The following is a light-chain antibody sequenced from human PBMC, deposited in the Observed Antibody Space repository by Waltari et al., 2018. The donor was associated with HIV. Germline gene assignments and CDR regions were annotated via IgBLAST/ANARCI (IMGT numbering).Light chain of an antibody. V-gene: IGLV1-47*01. CDR3: AAWDDSLSGVV. CDR1: SSHIGSNY. Sequence: QSVLTQPPSASGTPGQRVTISCSGSSSHIGSNYVYWYQPLPGTAPKLLIDRNNQRPSGVPDRFSGSKSGTSASLAISGLRSEDEADYYCAAWDDSLSGVVFGGGTKLTVL. CDR2: RNN. J-gene: IGLJ2*01.